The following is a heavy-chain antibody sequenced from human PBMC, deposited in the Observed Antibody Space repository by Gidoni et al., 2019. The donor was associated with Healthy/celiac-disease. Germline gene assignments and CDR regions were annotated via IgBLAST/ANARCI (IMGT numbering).Heavy chain of an antibody. D-gene: IGHD6-19*01. J-gene: IGHJ4*02. CDR2: IKSKTDGDTR. V-gene: IGHV3-15*01. CDR3: TSKRYRSGQDY. CDR1: GFTFSNAW. Sequence: EVQLVESGGGLVEPGGSLRLSCAGSGFTFSNAWMSWVRQAPGKGLEWVGRIKSKTDGDTRDYAAPVKGRFTISRDDSKNTLYLQMNSLKTEDTAVYYCTSKRYRSGQDYWGQGTLVTVSS.